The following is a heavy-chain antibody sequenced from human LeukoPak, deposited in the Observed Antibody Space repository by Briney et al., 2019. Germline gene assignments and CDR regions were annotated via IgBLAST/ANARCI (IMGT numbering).Heavy chain of an antibody. V-gene: IGHV3-30*02. CDR1: GFTFSGYD. Sequence: GGSLRLSCAASGFTFSGYDMHWVRQAPVKGLEWVAFIRYDGSNKYYTDSVKGRFTISRDNSKNTLYLQMNSLRPEDTAVYYCAKASAIDYWGQGTLVTVSS. CDR2: IRYDGSNK. CDR3: AKASAIDY. J-gene: IGHJ4*02.